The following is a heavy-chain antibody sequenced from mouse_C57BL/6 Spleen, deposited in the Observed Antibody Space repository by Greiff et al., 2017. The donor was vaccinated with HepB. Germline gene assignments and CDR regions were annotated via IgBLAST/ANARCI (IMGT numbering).Heavy chain of an antibody. D-gene: IGHD2-4*01. J-gene: IGHJ3*01. CDR1: GYTFTSYW. Sequence: VQLQQSGAELVKPGASVKLSCKASGYTFTSYWMHWVKQRPGRGFEWIGRIDPNSGGTKYNEKFKSKATLTVDKPSSTAYMQLSSLTSEDSAVYYCAREGGYDYATAWFAYWGQGTLVTVSA. CDR2: IDPNSGGT. CDR3: AREGGYDYATAWFAY. V-gene: IGHV1-72*01.